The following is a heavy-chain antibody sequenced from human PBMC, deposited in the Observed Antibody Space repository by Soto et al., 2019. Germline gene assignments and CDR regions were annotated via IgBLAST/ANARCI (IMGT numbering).Heavy chain of an antibody. CDR3: AASIFYYGMDV. CDR2: IYPGDSDT. V-gene: IGHV5-51*01. Sequence: GESLKISCNGSGYTFTNYWIGWVRQMPWKGPEWMGIIYPGDSDTKYNPSFQGQVTISADKSITTTYLQWSSLKASDTAIYYCAASIFYYGMDVWGQGTTVTVSS. J-gene: IGHJ6*02. CDR1: GYTFTNYW.